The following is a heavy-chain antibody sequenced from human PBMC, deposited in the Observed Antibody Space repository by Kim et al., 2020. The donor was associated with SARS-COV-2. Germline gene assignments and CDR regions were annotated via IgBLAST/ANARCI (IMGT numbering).Heavy chain of an antibody. CDR2: ISGSGGST. CDR1: GFTFSSYA. D-gene: IGHD2-2*01. Sequence: GGSLRLSCAASGFTFSSYAMSWVRQAPGKGLEWVSAISGSGGSTYYADSVKGRFTISRDNSKNTLYLQMNSLRAEDTAVYYCANIPFVFHCSSTSCGDVMDVWGKGTTVTVSS. CDR3: ANIPFVFHCSSTSCGDVMDV. V-gene: IGHV3-23*01. J-gene: IGHJ6*04.